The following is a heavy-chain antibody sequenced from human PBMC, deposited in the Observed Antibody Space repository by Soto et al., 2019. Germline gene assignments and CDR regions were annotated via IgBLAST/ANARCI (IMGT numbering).Heavy chain of an antibody. CDR3: ARKGYCTSTSCYVDY. Sequence: GGSLRLSCAASGFTFDDYAMHWVRQAPGKGLEWVSGISWNSGSIGYAESVKGRFTISRDNAKNSLFLQMNSLRAEDTALYYCARKGYCTSTSCYVDYWGQGTLVTVSS. J-gene: IGHJ4*02. CDR1: GFTFDDYA. D-gene: IGHD2-2*01. CDR2: ISWNSGSI. V-gene: IGHV3-9*01.